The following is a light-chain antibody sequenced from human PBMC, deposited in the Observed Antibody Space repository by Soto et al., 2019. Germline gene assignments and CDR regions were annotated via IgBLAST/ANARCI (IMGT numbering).Light chain of an antibody. J-gene: IGLJ2*01. Sequence: QSALTQPASVSGSPGQSITISCTGTSSDVGAYNYVSWYQQHPGKAPKLMIYDVNIRPSGVSNRFSGSKSGNTASLTISGLQAEDEGDYYCTSWTTSTTMKFGGGTKLTVL. V-gene: IGLV2-14*01. CDR2: DVN. CDR3: TSWTTSTTMK. CDR1: SSDVGAYNY.